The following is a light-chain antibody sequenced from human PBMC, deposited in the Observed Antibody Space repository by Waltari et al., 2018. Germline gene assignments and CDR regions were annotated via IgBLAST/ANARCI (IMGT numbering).Light chain of an antibody. CDR2: GNS. Sequence: QSVLTQPPSVSGAPGQRVTISCTGSSSNIGAGYDVHWYQQLPGTAPKLLFYGNSNPPSGVPDRFSGSKSGTSASLAITGLQAEDEADYYCQSYDSSLSGSGVVFGGGTKLTVL. CDR1: SSNIGAGYD. J-gene: IGLJ2*01. V-gene: IGLV1-40*01. CDR3: QSYDSSLSGSGVV.